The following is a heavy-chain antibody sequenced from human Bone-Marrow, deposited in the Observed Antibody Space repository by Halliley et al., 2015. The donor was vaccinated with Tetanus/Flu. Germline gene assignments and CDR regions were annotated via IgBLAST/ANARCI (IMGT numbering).Heavy chain of an antibody. CDR3: AKSGGAADAGFF. D-gene: IGHD3-16*01. V-gene: IGHV3-30*18. J-gene: IGHJ4*02. CDR2: IVNDGSIQ. Sequence: WGATIVNDGSIQYYGDSVKGRFTVSRDNSKNTVRLQMNRLRAEDTAVYYCAKSGGAADAGFFWGQGTLVTVS.